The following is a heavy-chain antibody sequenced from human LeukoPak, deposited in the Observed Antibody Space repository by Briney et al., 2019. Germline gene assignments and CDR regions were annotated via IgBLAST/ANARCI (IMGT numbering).Heavy chain of an antibody. CDR3: ARGISGYYSSSVDY. J-gene: IGHJ4*02. D-gene: IGHD3-22*01. V-gene: IGHV3-30-3*01. CDR2: ISYDGSNK. CDR1: GFTFSSYA. Sequence: GGSLRLSCAASGFTFSSYAMHWVRQAPGKGLGWVAVISYDGSNKYYADSVKGRFTISRDNSKNTLYLQMNSLRAEDTAVYYCARGISGYYSSSVDYWGQGTLVTVSS.